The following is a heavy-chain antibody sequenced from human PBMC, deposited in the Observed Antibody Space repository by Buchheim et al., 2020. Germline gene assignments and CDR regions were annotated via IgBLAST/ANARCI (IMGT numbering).Heavy chain of an antibody. V-gene: IGHV3-30-3*01. D-gene: IGHD6-13*01. J-gene: IGHJ6*02. Sequence: QVQLVESGGGVVQPGRSLRLSCAASGFTFSSYAMHWVRQAPGKGLEWVAVISYDGRNKYYADSVKGRFTISRDNSKNTLYLQMNSLRAEDTAVYYCARSSAAGRYLIYYGMDVWGQGTT. CDR3: ARSSAAGRYLIYYGMDV. CDR1: GFTFSSYA. CDR2: ISYDGRNK.